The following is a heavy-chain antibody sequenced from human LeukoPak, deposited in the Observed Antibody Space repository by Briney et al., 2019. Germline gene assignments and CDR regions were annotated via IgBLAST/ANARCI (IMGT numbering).Heavy chain of an antibody. J-gene: IGHJ4*02. Sequence: GGSLRLSCAASGFTFSSYAMSWVRQAPGKGLEWVSSISGSGDSTYYADSVKGRFTISRDNSKNTLYLQMNSLGAEDTALYYCAKYRSTGILQPFDYWGQGTLVTVSS. D-gene: IGHD1-14*01. CDR2: ISGSGDST. CDR3: AKYRSTGILQPFDY. V-gene: IGHV3-23*01. CDR1: GFTFSSYA.